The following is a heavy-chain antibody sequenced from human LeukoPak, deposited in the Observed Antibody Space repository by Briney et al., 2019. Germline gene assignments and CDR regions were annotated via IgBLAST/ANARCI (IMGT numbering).Heavy chain of an antibody. D-gene: IGHD4-17*01. Sequence: GGSLRLSCIASGFTFNSYAMSWVRQAPGKGLEWVANIKQDGSEKYYVDSVKGRFTISRDNAKNSLYLQMNSLRAEDTAVYYCARTEDDYGDYEVYYYYMDVWGKGTTVTVSS. CDR3: ARTEDDYGDYEVYYYYMDV. CDR2: IKQDGSEK. J-gene: IGHJ6*03. CDR1: GFTFNSYA. V-gene: IGHV3-7*01.